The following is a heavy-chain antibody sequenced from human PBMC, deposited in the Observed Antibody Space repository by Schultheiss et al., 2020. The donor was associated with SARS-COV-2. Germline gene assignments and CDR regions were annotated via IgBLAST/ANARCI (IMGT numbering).Heavy chain of an antibody. J-gene: IGHJ3*02. D-gene: IGHD1-26*01. Sequence: GSLRLSCTVSGGSISSSSYYWGWIRQPPGKGLEWIGSIYYSGSTNYNPSLKSRVTISVDTSKNQFSLKLSSVTAADTAVYYCARLTGAGAFDIWGQGTMVTVSS. V-gene: IGHV4-39*07. CDR2: IYYSGST. CDR1: GGSISSSSYY. CDR3: ARLTGAGAFDI.